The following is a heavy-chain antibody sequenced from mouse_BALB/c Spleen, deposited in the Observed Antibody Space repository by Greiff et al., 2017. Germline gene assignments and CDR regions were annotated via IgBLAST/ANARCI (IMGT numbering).Heavy chain of an antibody. J-gene: IGHJ2*01. CDR3: ARGKRAGWLLPGYFDY. CDR2: ISYSGST. V-gene: IGHV3-2*02. CDR1: GYSITSDYA. Sequence: DVKLVESGPGLVKPSQSLSLTCTVTGYSITSDYAWNWIRQFPGNKLEWMGYISYSGSTSYNPSLKSRISITRDTSKNQFFLQLNSVTTEDTATYYCARGKRAGWLLPGYFDYWGQGTTLTVSS. D-gene: IGHD2-3*01.